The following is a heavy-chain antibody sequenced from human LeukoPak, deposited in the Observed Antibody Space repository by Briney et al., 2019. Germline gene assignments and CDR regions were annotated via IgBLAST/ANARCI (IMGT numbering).Heavy chain of an antibody. CDR2: IIPIFGTA. D-gene: IGHD1-26*01. J-gene: IGHJ1*01. CDR3: ARDPLSSVGATIGHFQH. CDR1: GGTFSSYA. Sequence: SVKVPCKASGGTFSSYAISWVRQAPGHGLEWMGGIIPIFGTAHYAQKFQGRVTITTDESTSIAYMELSSLRSEDTAVYYCARDPLSSVGATIGHFQHWGQGTLVTVSS. V-gene: IGHV1-69*05.